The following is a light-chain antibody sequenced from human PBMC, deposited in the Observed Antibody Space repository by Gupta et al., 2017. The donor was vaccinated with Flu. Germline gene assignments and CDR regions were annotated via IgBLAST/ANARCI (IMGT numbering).Light chain of an antibody. CDR1: QSVGNY. CDR3: QQHSNPHT. Sequence: IVLTQSPTTLSLSPGERATRSCRASQSVGNYLAWYQQKPGQAPRVLIYDASNRGTGVTDRFSGSGEGTDFTLTSSFRENEDCAGYCGQQHSNPHTFGGGTKVEI. J-gene: IGKJ4*01. CDR2: DAS. V-gene: IGKV3-11*01.